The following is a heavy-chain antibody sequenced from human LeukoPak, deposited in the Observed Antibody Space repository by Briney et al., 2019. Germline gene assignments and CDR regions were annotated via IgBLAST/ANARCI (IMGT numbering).Heavy chain of an antibody. Sequence: GGSLRLSCAASGFSFSDYYVSWIRQAPGKGLECVSYISSRGTTIYYADSVKGRFTISRDNAKNSLYLQMNSLRAEDTAVYYCARDLPSGSYYPGAFDIWGQGTMVTVSS. V-gene: IGHV3-11*04. CDR3: ARDLPSGSYYPGAFDI. CDR1: GFSFSDYY. J-gene: IGHJ3*02. CDR2: ISSRGTTI. D-gene: IGHD1-26*01.